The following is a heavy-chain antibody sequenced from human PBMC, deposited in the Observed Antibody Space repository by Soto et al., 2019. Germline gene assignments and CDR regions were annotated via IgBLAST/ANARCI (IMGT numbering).Heavy chain of an antibody. CDR3: AGTYYYGSGSYGFDP. D-gene: IGHD3-10*01. CDR2: IYYSGST. J-gene: IGHJ5*02. Sequence: QVQLQESGPGLVKPSETLSLTCTVSGGSISSYYWSWIRQPPGKGLEWIGYIYYSGSTNYNPSLRSRVTISVDTSKNQYSLTLSSVTAADTAVYYCAGTYYYGSGSYGFDPWGQGTLVTVSS. V-gene: IGHV4-59*08. CDR1: GGSISSYY.